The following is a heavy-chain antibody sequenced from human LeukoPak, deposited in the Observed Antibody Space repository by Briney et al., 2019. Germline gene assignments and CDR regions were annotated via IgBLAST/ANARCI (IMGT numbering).Heavy chain of an antibody. V-gene: IGHV1-18*01. D-gene: IGHD4-11*01. CDR1: GYTFTSYG. Sequence: ASVKVSCKASGYTFTSYGISWVRQAPGQGLEWMGWISAYNGNTNYAQKLQGGVTMTTDTSTSTAYMELRSLRSDDTAVYYCARAVPYSNYVNYYGMDVWGQGTTVTVSS. J-gene: IGHJ6*02. CDR2: ISAYNGNT. CDR3: ARAVPYSNYVNYYGMDV.